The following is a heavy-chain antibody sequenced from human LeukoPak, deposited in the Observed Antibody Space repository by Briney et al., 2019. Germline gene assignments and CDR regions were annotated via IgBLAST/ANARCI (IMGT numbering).Heavy chain of an antibody. Sequence: PSVTVSFTASAGTFSIYAISWVRQAPGQGLEWMGGIIPIFGTANYAQKFQGRVTITADESTSTAYMELSSLRSEDTAVYYCARDPYCGGDCFHTGDAFDIWGQGTMVTVSS. J-gene: IGHJ3*02. D-gene: IGHD2-21*02. V-gene: IGHV1-69*13. CDR3: ARDPYCGGDCFHTGDAFDI. CDR2: IIPIFGTA. CDR1: AGTFSIYA.